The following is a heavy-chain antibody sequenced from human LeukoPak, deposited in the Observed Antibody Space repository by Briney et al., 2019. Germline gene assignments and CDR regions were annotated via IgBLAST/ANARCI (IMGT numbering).Heavy chain of an antibody. D-gene: IGHD3-3*01. J-gene: IGHJ3*02. V-gene: IGHV4-30-2*01. CDR3: ARFQSERWYDFWSGYLAFDI. CDR1: GGSISSGGYS. CDR2: IYHSGST. Sequence: MTSETLSLTCAVSGGSISSGGYSWSWIRQPPGKGLEWIGYIYHSGSTYYNPSLKSRVTISVDRSKNQFSLKLSSVTAADTAVYYCARFQSERWYDFWSGYLAFDIWGQGTMVTVSS.